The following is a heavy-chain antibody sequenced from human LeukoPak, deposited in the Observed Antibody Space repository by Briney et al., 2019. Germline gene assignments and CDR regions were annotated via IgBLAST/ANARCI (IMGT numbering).Heavy chain of an antibody. D-gene: IGHD6-19*01. Sequence: GGSLRLSCAASGFTFSSYTMNWVRQVPGKGLEWVSSISRSSSYMYYADSLKGRFTISRDNAKNSLYLQMNSLRAEDTAVYYCARDAAVSGIDYWGQGTLVTVSS. CDR3: ARDAAVSGIDY. V-gene: IGHV3-21*01. J-gene: IGHJ4*02. CDR2: ISRSSSYM. CDR1: GFTFSSYT.